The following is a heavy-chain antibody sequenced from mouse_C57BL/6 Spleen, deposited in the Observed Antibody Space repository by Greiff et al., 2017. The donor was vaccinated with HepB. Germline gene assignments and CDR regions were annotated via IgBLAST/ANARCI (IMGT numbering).Heavy chain of an antibody. CDR3: ARLGNYYGSSYGWYFDV. Sequence: QVQLKQPGAELVKPGASVKLSCKASGYTFTSYWMHWVKQRPGRGLEWIGRIDPNSGGTKYNEKFKSKATLTVDKPSSTAYMQLSSLTSEDSAVYYCARLGNYYGSSYGWYFDVWGTGTTVTVSS. V-gene: IGHV1-72*01. D-gene: IGHD1-1*01. J-gene: IGHJ1*03. CDR2: IDPNSGGT. CDR1: GYTFTSYW.